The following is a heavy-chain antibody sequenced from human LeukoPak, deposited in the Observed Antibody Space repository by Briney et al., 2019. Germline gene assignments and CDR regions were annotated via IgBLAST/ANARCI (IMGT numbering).Heavy chain of an antibody. CDR1: GFTFSSYS. Sequence: GGSLRLSCAASGFTFSSYSMNWVRQAPGKGLEWVSAISGSGGSTYYADSVKGRFTISRDNSKNTLYLQMNSLRAEDTAVYYCAKDPYYDYVWGSLWGYYFDYWGQGTLVTVSS. CDR3: AKDPYYDYVWGSLWGYYFDY. CDR2: ISGSGGST. J-gene: IGHJ4*02. V-gene: IGHV3-23*01. D-gene: IGHD3-16*01.